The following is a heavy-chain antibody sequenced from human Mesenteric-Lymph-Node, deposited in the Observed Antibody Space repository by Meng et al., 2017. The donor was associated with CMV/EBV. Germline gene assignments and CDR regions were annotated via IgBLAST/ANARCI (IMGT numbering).Heavy chain of an antibody. CDR1: GYTFTSYG. J-gene: IGHJ4*02. CDR2: ISAYNGNT. D-gene: IGHD3-3*01. Sequence: ASVKVSCKASGYTFTSYGISWVRQAPGQGLEWMGWISAYNGNTNYAQRLQGRVTMTTDTSTSTAYMELRSLRSDDTAVYYCARHYDFWSGYYTFDYWGQGTLVTVSS. V-gene: IGHV1-18*01. CDR3: ARHYDFWSGYYTFDY.